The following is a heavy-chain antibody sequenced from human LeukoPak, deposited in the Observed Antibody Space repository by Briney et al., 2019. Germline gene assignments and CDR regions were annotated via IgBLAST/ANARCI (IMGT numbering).Heavy chain of an antibody. CDR1: GGSISGFY. Sequence: PSETLSLTCSVSGGSISGFYWSWFRQPPGKRLEWIGYIHYTGNPDYNPSLNSRVTISVDTPQNQFSLRVTSLTASDTAVYYCARGGWSLDRWGRGTLVTVSS. CDR2: IHYTGNP. J-gene: IGHJ5*02. V-gene: IGHV4-59*08. CDR3: ARGGWSLDR. D-gene: IGHD6-19*01.